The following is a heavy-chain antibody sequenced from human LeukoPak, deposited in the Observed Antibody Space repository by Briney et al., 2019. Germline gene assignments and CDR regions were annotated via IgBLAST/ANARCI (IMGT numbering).Heavy chain of an antibody. D-gene: IGHD6-13*01. CDR1: GFTFTSSA. Sequence: SVKVSRKASGFTFTSSAMQWVRQARGQRLEWLGWIVVGSGNTNYAQKFQERVTITRDMSTSTAYMELSSLRSEDTAVYYCALFHQSSSWYQGWGQGTLVTVSS. V-gene: IGHV1-58*02. J-gene: IGHJ4*02. CDR2: IVVGSGNT. CDR3: ALFHQSSSWYQG.